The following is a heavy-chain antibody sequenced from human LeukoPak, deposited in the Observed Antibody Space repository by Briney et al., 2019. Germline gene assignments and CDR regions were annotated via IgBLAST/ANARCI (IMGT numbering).Heavy chain of an antibody. J-gene: IGHJ6*02. CDR2: IIPIFGTA. CDR1: GGTFSSYA. CDR3: ARAHCSGGSCYSRYGMDV. Sequence: SVKVSCKASGGTFSSYAISWVRQAPGQGLEWMGGIIPIFGTANYAQKFQGRVTITADESTSAAYMELSSLRSEDTTVYYCARAHCSGGSCYSRYGMDVWGQGTTVTVSS. D-gene: IGHD2-15*01. V-gene: IGHV1-69*01.